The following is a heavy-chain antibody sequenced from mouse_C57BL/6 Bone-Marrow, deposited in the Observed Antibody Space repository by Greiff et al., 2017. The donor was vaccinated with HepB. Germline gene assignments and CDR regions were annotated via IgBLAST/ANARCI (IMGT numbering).Heavy chain of an antibody. CDR1: GFTFSDYY. J-gene: IGHJ1*03. V-gene: IGHV5-12*01. CDR2: ISNGGGST. CDR3: ARRPLYDGYYPYWYFDV. Sequence: EVKVEESGGGLVQPGGSLKLSCAASGFTFSDYYMYWVRQTPEKRLEWVAYISNGGGSTYYPDTVKGRFTISRDNAKNTLYLQMSRLKSEDTAMYYCARRPLYDGYYPYWYFDVWGTGTTVTVSS. D-gene: IGHD2-3*01.